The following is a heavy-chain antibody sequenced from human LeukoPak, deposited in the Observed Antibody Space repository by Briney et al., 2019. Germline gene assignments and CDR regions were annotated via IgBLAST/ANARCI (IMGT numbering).Heavy chain of an antibody. Sequence: PSETLSLTCTVSGASISGSRYYWAWVRQSPGQGPEWIGSIYFSGSAYYNPSLKSRVAMSVDTSNNQFALKLSSVTAADTAMYYCARHPGQEWFGELLYSTYDHWGQGALVTVSS. V-gene: IGHV4-39*01. J-gene: IGHJ4*02. CDR1: GASISGSRYY. CDR2: IYFSGSA. D-gene: IGHD3-10*01. CDR3: ARHPGQEWFGELLYSTYDH.